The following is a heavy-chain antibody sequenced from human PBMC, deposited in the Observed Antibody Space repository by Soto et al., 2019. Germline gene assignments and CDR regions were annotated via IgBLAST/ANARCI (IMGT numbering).Heavy chain of an antibody. D-gene: IGHD2-2*01. Sequence: ASVKVSCKASGFTFTSSAVQWVRQARGQRLEWIGWIVVGSGNTNYAQKFQERVTITRVMSTSTAYMELSSLRSEDTAVYYCAAVSPLVPAATGKGDYYYYYGMDVWG. CDR3: AAVSPLVPAATGKGDYYYYYGMDV. J-gene: IGHJ6*02. V-gene: IGHV1-58*01. CDR2: IVVGSGNT. CDR1: GFTFTSSA.